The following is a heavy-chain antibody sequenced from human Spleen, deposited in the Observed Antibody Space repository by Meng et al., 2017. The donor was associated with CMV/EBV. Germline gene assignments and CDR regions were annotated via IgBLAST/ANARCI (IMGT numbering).Heavy chain of an antibody. Sequence: GSLRLSCAASKFTFNNYAMNWVRQAPGKGLEWVSAISGRGDSTYYADSVRGRFTISRDNAKNSLYLQMNSLRAEDTAVYYCAKPLADDYGDYAEHNYYYYGMDVWGQGTTVTVSS. CDR2: ISGRGDST. V-gene: IGHV3-23*01. D-gene: IGHD4-17*01. J-gene: IGHJ6*02. CDR3: AKPLADDYGDYAEHNYYYYGMDV. CDR1: KFTFNNYA.